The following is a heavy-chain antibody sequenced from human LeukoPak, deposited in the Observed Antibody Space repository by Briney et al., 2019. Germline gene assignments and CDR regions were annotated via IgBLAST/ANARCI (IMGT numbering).Heavy chain of an antibody. CDR3: ARHSEYGSGSYMKLGYMDV. V-gene: IGHV1-18*01. CDR1: GYTFTSYG. D-gene: IGHD3-10*01. CDR2: ISAYNGNT. J-gene: IGHJ6*03. Sequence: ASVKVSCKASGYTFTSYGISWVRQAPGQGLEWMGWISAYNGNTNYAQKLQGRVTMTTDTSTSTAYMELRSLRSDDTAVYYCARHSEYGSGSYMKLGYMDVWGKGTTFTVSS.